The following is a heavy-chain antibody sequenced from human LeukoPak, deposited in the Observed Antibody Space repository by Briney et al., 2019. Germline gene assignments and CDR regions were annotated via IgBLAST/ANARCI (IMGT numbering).Heavy chain of an antibody. Sequence: GGSLRLSCAASGFTFSSYAMSWVRQAPGKGLEWVSAISGSGGSTYYADSVKGRFTISRDNSKNTLYLQMDSLRAEDTAVYYCAKVSDPYDYSNSPDYWGQGTLVTVSS. J-gene: IGHJ4*02. CDR3: AKVSDPYDYSNSPDY. CDR2: ISGSGGST. CDR1: GFTFSSYA. V-gene: IGHV3-23*01. D-gene: IGHD4-4*01.